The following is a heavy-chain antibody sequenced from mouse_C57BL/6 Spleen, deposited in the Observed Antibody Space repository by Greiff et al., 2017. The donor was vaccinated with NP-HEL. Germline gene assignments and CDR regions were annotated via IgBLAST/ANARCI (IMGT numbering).Heavy chain of an antibody. V-gene: IGHV1-7*01. J-gene: IGHJ4*01. D-gene: IGHD2-3*01. CDR2: INPSSGYT. Sequence: VQLQQSGAELATPGASVKLSCKASGYTFTSYWMHWVKQRPGQGLEWIGYINPSSGYTKYNQKFKDKATLTADKSSSTAYMQLSSLTYEDSAVYYCSSPIYDGAPYYYAMDYWGQGTSVTVSA. CDR1: GYTFTSYW. CDR3: SSPIYDGAPYYYAMDY.